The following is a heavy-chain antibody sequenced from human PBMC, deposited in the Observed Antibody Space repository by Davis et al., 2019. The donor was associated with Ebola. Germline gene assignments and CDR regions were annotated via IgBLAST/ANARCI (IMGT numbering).Heavy chain of an antibody. CDR2: INTSGGT. D-gene: IGHD6-19*01. V-gene: IGHV4-4*07. CDR1: GGSISSYY. J-gene: IGHJ4*02. Sequence: SETLSLTCTVSGGSISSYYWSWIRQPAGKGLEWIGRINTSGGTNFKASLKSRVTMSGDTSKNQISLKLTSVTAADTAVYYCARAVAGTGNFDYWGQGTLVTVSS. CDR3: ARAVAGTGNFDY.